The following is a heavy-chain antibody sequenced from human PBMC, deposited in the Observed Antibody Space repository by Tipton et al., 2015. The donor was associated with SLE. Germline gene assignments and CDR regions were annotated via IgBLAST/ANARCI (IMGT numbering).Heavy chain of an antibody. CDR1: GYTFTSYD. D-gene: IGHD3-3*01. CDR2: MNPNSGNT. Sequence: QSGAEVKKPGASVKVSCKASGYTFTSYDINWVRQAAGQGLEWMGWMNPNSGNTGYAQKFQGRVTLTRNTSMSTAYMELSSLRSEDTAVYFCARAPYYDFWGGSTNYYYMDVWGKGTTVTVSS. J-gene: IGHJ6*03. CDR3: ARAPYYDFWGGSTNYYYMDV. V-gene: IGHV1-8*03.